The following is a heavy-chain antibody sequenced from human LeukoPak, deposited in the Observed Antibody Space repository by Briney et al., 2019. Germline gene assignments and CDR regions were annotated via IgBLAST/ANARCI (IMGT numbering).Heavy chain of an antibody. CDR3: AKEGLDFAGVFANGFDY. Sequence: ETLSLTCTVSGGSISSYYWSWIRQPPGKGLEWVSAISGSGGSTYYADSVKGRFTISRDNSKNTLYLQMNSLRAEDTAVYYCAKEGLDFAGVFANGFDYWGQGTLVTVSS. D-gene: IGHD3-16*02. V-gene: IGHV3-23*01. CDR1: GGSISSYY. J-gene: IGHJ4*02. CDR2: ISGSGGST.